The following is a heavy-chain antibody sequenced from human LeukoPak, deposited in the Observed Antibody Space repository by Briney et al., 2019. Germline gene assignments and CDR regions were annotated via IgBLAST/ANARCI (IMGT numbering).Heavy chain of an antibody. CDR2: IYPGDSDT. Sequence: GASLKISCKGSGYSFTSYWIGWARQMPGKGLEWLGIIYPGDSDTRYRPSFQAQVTISADKSISTGYLQWSSLKASDTAMYYCARSIAVASSGDYWGQGTLVTVSS. V-gene: IGHV5-51*01. D-gene: IGHD6-19*01. CDR3: ARSIAVASSGDY. CDR1: GYSFTSYW. J-gene: IGHJ4*02.